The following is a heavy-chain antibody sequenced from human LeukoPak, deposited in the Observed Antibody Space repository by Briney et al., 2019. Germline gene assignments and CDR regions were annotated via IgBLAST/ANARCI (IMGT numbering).Heavy chain of an antibody. Sequence: SETLSLTCAVYGGSFSGYYWSWIRQPPGKGLEWIGEINHSGSTNYNPSLKRRVTISVDTSKNQFSLKLSSVTAADTAVYYCARGLYNSSPMSDYWGQGTLVTVSS. CDR2: INHSGST. CDR1: GGSFSGYY. V-gene: IGHV4-34*01. CDR3: ARGLYNSSPMSDY. J-gene: IGHJ4*02. D-gene: IGHD6-6*01.